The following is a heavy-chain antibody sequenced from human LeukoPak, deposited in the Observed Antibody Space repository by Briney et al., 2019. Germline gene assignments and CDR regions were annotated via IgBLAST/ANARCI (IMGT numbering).Heavy chain of an antibody. CDR3: GYGSSGHFGY. CDR1: RFTFNDFS. Sequence: SGVSLRRSAAGSRFTFNDFSWRWLPPGQGQGLEGVSYISSGDSTLEYEDSVKVRLTISRDNAKNSMYLQMNRLRAEDTAVYYCGYGSSGHFGYWGQGTLVTVSS. V-gene: IGHV3-11*01. J-gene: IGHJ4*02. D-gene: IGHD3-22*01. CDR2: ISSGDSTL.